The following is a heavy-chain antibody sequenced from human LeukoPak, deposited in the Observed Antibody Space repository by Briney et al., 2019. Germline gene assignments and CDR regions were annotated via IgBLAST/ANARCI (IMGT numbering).Heavy chain of an antibody. CDR2: IYYDGST. J-gene: IGHJ3*01. CDR3: ARDFGSGRSVAADAFDV. V-gene: IGHV4-59*01. D-gene: IGHD3-10*01. CDR1: GGSISGYY. Sequence: SETLSLTCAVSGGSISGYYWNWIRQSPGKGLEWIGYIYYDGSTNYNPSLDSRVTISLDTQFSLKLSSVTAADTAVYYCARDFGSGRSVAADAFDVWGQGTMVTVSS.